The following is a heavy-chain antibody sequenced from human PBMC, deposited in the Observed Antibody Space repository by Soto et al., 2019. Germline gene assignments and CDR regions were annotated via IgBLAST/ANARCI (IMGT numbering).Heavy chain of an antibody. Sequence: EVPLVESGGGLVQPGGSLRLSCAASGFTFSSYWMHWVRQAPGKGLVWVSRINSDGSSTSYADSVKGRFTISRDNAKNTLYLPMNSLRAEDPAVYYCARDRFFDWIDDNDYWGQGTLVTVSS. J-gene: IGHJ4*02. V-gene: IGHV3-74*01. CDR3: ARDRFFDWIDDNDY. CDR2: INSDGSST. CDR1: GFTFSSYW. D-gene: IGHD3-9*01.